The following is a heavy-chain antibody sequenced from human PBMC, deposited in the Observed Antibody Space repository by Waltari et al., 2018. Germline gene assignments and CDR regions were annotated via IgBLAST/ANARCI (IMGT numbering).Heavy chain of an antibody. V-gene: IGHV1-69*04. J-gene: IGHJ3*01. CDR3: ALSPQQLLAFDF. Sequence: QVQVVQSGTEVKKPGSSVRVSCKVSVDTFNKYAISWVSQAPGQGLEWMGKIVPILRLTNFSQKFRDRVTLTATTSTTTAFMDLTDLTSEDTAVYYCALSPQQLLAFDFWGQGTMVTVSS. CDR1: VDTFNKYA. D-gene: IGHD6-13*01. CDR2: IVPILRLT.